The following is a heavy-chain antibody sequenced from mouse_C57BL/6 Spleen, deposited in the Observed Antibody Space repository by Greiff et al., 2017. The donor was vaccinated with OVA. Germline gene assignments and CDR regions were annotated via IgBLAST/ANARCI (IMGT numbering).Heavy chain of an antibody. CDR2: IDPSASYP. J-gene: IGHJ2*01. Sequence: QVQLQQPGAELVKPGASVQLSCKASGYTFTSYWLQWVKQRPGQGLEWIGEIDPSASYPNYNQKFKGKATLTVDTSSSTAYMQLSSLTSEDSAVYYCARYGNYLDYWGQGTTLTVSS. CDR1: GYTFTSYW. D-gene: IGHD2-1*01. V-gene: IGHV1-50*01. CDR3: ARYGNYLDY.